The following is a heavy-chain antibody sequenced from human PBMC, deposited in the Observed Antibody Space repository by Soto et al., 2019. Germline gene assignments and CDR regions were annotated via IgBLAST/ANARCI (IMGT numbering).Heavy chain of an antibody. D-gene: IGHD5-18*01. J-gene: IGHJ6*02. V-gene: IGHV3-21*01. CDR2: ISSSSSYI. CDR1: GFTFSSYS. Sequence: GGSLRLSCAASGFTFSSYSMNWVRQAPGKGLGWVSSISSSSSYIYYADSVKGRFTSSRDNAKNSLYLQMNSLRAEDTAVYYCARRGYSYGYSFNGMDVWGQGTTVTVSS. CDR3: ARRGYSYGYSFNGMDV.